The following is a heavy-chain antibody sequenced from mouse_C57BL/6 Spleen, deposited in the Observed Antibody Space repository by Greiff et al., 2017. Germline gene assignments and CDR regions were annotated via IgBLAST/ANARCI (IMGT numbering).Heavy chain of an antibody. CDR3: AGDYGSSYYFDY. D-gene: IGHD1-1*01. CDR1: GYAFSSSW. V-gene: IGHV1-82*01. Sequence: QVQLQQPGPELVKPGASVTISCKASGYAFSSSWMNWVKQRPGKGLEWIGRIYPGDGDTKYNGKFKGKATLTADKSSSTAYMQLSSLTSEDSAVYFCAGDYGSSYYFDYWGQGTTLTVSS. J-gene: IGHJ2*01. CDR2: IYPGDGDT.